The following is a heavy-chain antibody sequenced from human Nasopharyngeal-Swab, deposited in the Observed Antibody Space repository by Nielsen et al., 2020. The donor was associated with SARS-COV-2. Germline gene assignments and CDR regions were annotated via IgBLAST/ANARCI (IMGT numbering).Heavy chain of an antibody. CDR2: INTNTGNP. Sequence: SVPVSRLPSRYTFTSYAMNWVRQAPAQGREWMGWINTNTGNPTYDHGFTGRFVFSLDTSVSTAYLQISSQKAEDTAVYYCARDPYYYYYGMDVWGQGTTVTVSS. J-gene: IGHJ6*02. V-gene: IGHV7-4-1*02. CDR3: ARDPYYYYYGMDV. CDR1: RYTFTSYA.